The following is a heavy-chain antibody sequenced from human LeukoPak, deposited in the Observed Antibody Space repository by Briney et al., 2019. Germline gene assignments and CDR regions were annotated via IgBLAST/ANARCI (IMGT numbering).Heavy chain of an antibody. D-gene: IGHD3-9*01. CDR3: AKAHDILTGYFDY. V-gene: IGHV3-23*01. CDR2: ISHDGGTP. Sequence: GGSLRLSCAASGFTFSSYAMSWVRQAPGKGLEWVSAISHDGGTPYYADSVKGRSTISRDNSNNTVYLQMNSLRADDTAVYYCAKAHDILTGYFDYWGQGTLVTVSS. CDR1: GFTFSSYA. J-gene: IGHJ4*02.